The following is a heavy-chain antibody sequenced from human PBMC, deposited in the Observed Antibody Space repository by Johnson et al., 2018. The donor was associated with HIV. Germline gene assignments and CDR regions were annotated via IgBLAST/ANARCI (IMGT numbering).Heavy chain of an antibody. CDR3: SRGGGAYCGDHCRRAFDI. CDR2: IYRGGST. J-gene: IGHJ3*02. V-gene: IGHV3-66*01. Sequence: VQLVESGGGLVQPGGSLRLSCAPSGLTVSSSYMSWVRQAPGKGLEWVSVIYRGGSTYYADSVKGRFTISRDNSKNTLYLQMNSLRDEDTAVYYCSRGGGAYCGDHCRRAFDIWGQGTMVTVSS. D-gene: IGHD2-21*02. CDR1: GLTVSSSY.